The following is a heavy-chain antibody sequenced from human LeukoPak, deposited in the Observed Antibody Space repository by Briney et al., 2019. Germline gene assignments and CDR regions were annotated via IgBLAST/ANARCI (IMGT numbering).Heavy chain of an antibody. CDR3: ARLEYSSGWYYWFDP. CDR2: IYYSGST. CDR1: GGSISSSSYY. V-gene: IGHV4-39*01. J-gene: IGHJ5*02. D-gene: IGHD6-19*01. Sequence: SETLSLTCTVYGGSISSSSYYWGWIRQPPGKGLDWIGSIYYSGSTYYNPSLKSRVTISVDTSKNQFSLKLSSVTAADTAVYYCARLEYSSGWYYWFDPWGQGTLVTVSS.